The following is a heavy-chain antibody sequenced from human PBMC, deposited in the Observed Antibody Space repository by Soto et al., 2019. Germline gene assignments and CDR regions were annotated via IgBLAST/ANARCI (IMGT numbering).Heavy chain of an antibody. J-gene: IGHJ6*02. CDR3: AREAHRGYSSSWYGYYYYYGMDV. D-gene: IGHD6-13*01. Sequence: GASVKVSCKASGGTLSSYAISWVRQAPGQGLEWMGGIIPIFGTANYAQKFQGRVTITADESTSTAYMELSSLRSEDTAVYYCAREAHRGYSSSWYGYYYYYGMDVWGQGTTVTVSS. CDR2: IIPIFGTA. CDR1: GGTLSSYA. V-gene: IGHV1-69*13.